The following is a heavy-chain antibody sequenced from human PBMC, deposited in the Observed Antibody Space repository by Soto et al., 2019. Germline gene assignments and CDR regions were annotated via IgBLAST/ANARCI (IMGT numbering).Heavy chain of an antibody. CDR3: ARALKKGVSSWFRSYYYYYMYV. V-gene: IGHV1-8*01. CDR2: MNPNSGNT. Sequence: QVQLVQSGAEVKQPGASVKVSCKASGYTFTSYDINWVRQDTGQGLEWMGWMNPNSGNTGYAQKFQGRVTLTSHTSISKTYIELSSLRSEDAAVYYCARALKKGVSSWFRSYYYYYMYVWGKGTTVTVSS. D-gene: IGHD6-13*01. CDR1: GYTFTSYD. J-gene: IGHJ6*03.